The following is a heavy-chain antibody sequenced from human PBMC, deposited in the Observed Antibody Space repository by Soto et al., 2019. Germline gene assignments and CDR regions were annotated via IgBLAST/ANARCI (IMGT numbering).Heavy chain of an antibody. CDR3: ARIPRTFGGVIVFDY. J-gene: IGHJ4*02. V-gene: IGHV3-7*01. CDR1: GFTFSSYW. D-gene: IGHD3-16*02. Sequence: PGGSLRLSCAASGFTFSSYWMSWVRQAPGKGLEWVANIKQDGSEKYYVDSVKGRFTISRDNAKNSLYLQMNSLRAEDTAVYYCARIPRTFGGVIVFDYWGQGTLVTVSS. CDR2: IKQDGSEK.